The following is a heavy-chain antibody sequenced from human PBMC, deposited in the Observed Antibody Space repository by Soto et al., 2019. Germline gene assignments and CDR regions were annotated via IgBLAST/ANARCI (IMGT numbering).Heavy chain of an antibody. CDR2: IIYSGST. V-gene: IGHV4-39*01. Sequence: QLQLQESGPGLVKPSETLSLTCTVSGGSISSSNYYWGWIRQPPGKGLEWIGNIIYSGSTYYNPSLKGRVTISVDTSKNQFSLKLSSVTATDTAVYYCARGLYSSSWYALFGYWGQGTLVTVSS. D-gene: IGHD6-13*01. CDR3: ARGLYSSSWYALFGY. J-gene: IGHJ4*02. CDR1: GGSISSSNYY.